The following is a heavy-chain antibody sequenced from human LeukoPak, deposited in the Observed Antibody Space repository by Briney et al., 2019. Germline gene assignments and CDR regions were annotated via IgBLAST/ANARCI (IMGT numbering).Heavy chain of an antibody. V-gene: IGHV4-34*01. J-gene: IGHJ5*02. CDR1: GGSFSGYY. Sequence: SETLSLTCAVYGGSFSGYYCSWMRQPPGKGLEWIGEINHSGSTNYNPSLKSRVTISVDTSKNQFSLKLSSVTDADTAVYYCARGRVVKNWFDPWGQGTLVTVSS. CDR2: INHSGST. CDR3: ARGRVVKNWFDP. D-gene: IGHD4-23*01.